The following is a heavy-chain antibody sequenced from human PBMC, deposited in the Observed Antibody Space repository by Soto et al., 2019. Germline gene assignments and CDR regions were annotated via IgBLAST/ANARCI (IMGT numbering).Heavy chain of an antibody. V-gene: IGHV2-5*02. J-gene: IGHJ3*02. Sequence: QITLKESGPTLVKATQTLTLTCTFSGFSLSSSGLSVGWIRQPPGKALEWLALIYWDDDKRYSPSLKNRLTITKDTSKNPVVLTMTNMEPVDTTRFYCAHSSRYSAFDIWGQGTLVTVSS. CDR1: GFSLSSSGLS. CDR3: AHSSRYSAFDI. D-gene: IGHD2-15*01. CDR2: IYWDDDK.